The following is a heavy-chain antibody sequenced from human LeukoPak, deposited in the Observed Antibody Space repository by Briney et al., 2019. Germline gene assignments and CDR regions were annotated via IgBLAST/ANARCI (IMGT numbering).Heavy chain of an antibody. CDR3: TTDEGVDDYFDY. J-gene: IGHJ4*02. CDR2: ILGKTDGGTT. Sequence: GGSLRLAWAAAGFTFSSAGMGWVRQAAGGGLGWGGRILGKTDGGTTDYAAPVKARLAISTHESKNMLHPQMNRLKTEETALYYCTTDEGVDDYFDYWGQGTLVTVSP. CDR1: GFTFSSAG. V-gene: IGHV3-15*01. D-gene: IGHD3-10*01.